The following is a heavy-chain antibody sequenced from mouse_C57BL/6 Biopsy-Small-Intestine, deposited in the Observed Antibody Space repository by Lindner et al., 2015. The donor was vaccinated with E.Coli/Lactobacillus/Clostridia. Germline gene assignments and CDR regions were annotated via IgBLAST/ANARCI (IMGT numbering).Heavy chain of an antibody. CDR2: ICPRSDNT. D-gene: IGHD3-3*01. Sequence: VQLQESGAELARPGASVKLSCKASGYTFISYGLSWVKQRTGQGLEWIGEICPRSDNTYYNEKFKGKATLTADKSSSTAYMELRSLTSEDSAVYFCARGDSLDYWGQGTTLTVSS. CDR3: ARGDSLDY. CDR1: GYTFISYG. J-gene: IGHJ2*01. V-gene: IGHV1-81*01.